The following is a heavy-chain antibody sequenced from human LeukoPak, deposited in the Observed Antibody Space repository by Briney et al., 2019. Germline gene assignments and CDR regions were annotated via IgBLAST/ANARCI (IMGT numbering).Heavy chain of an antibody. D-gene: IGHD3-10*01. CDR2: IYYSGST. CDR3: ARRGRVRGVLGRNYFDY. Sequence: SETLSLTCTVSGGSISSSSYYWGWIRQPPGKGLEWIGSIYYSGSTYYNPSLKSRVTISVDTSKNQFSLKLSSVTAADTAVYYCARRGRVRGVLGRNYFDYWGQGTLVTVSS. J-gene: IGHJ4*02. V-gene: IGHV4-39*07. CDR1: GGSISSSSYY.